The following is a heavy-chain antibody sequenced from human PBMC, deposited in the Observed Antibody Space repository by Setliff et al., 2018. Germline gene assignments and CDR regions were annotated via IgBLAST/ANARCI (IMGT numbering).Heavy chain of an antibody. CDR2: ISGGGTNI. CDR1: GFTFSNYA. V-gene: IGHV3-23*01. D-gene: IGHD1-1*01. CDR3: ARDQARWLVAAGTFDY. Sequence: GGSLRLSCAASGFTFSNYAMNWVRQAPGRGLEWVSTISGGGTNIDYADSVQGRFTISRDNSNNMLFLQMHSLRAEDTAIYYCARDQARWLVAAGTFDYWGQGALVTVSS. J-gene: IGHJ4*02.